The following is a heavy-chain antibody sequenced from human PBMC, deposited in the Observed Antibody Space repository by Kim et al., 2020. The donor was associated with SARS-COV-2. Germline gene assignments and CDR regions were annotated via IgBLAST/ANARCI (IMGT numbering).Heavy chain of an antibody. CDR3: SKASGWLPRY. CDR1: GFTFADSV. Sequence: GGSLRLSCAASGFTFADSVMHWVRQAPGKGLEWVALVSGDGGTTDYEDSVKGRFTISRDNSKDSLYLQMNSLRTDDTAFYYCSKASGWLPRYWGQGPLVTVSS. CDR2: VSGDGGTT. D-gene: IGHD6-19*01. V-gene: IGHV3-43*02. J-gene: IGHJ4*02.